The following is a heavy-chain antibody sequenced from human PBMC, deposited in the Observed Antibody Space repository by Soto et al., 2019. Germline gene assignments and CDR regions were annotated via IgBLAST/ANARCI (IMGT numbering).Heavy chain of an antibody. J-gene: IGHJ6*03. CDR1: GGSISSSSYY. CDR2: IYYSGST. CDR3: ARYPVVVVGVWSPGRDYMDV. Sequence: SETLSLTCTVSGGSISSSSYYWGWIRQPPGKRLEWFGIIYYSGSTYYNPSLKSRVTISVDTSKYQFSLKLSSVTAADTAVYYCARYPVVVVGVWSPGRDYMDVWGKGTTVTVSS. D-gene: IGHD2-15*01. V-gene: IGHV4-39*01.